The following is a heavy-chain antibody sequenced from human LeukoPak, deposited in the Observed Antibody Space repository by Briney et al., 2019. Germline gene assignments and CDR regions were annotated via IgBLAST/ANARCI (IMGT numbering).Heavy chain of an antibody. D-gene: IGHD3-22*01. J-gene: IGHJ3*01. Sequence: GKSLKISCKGSGYRLRNYWIASVRQWPGKCLDWMGKLFPGYHDTRSSPSFQGQHAISPDKSLNMPYPQQRRLYPPDTAMLYCARPNIPSYYDSRGYDAFDVWGQGTMVTVSS. CDR3: ARPNIPSYYDSRGYDAFDV. CDR1: GYRLRNYW. V-gene: IGHV5-51*01. CDR2: LFPGYHDT.